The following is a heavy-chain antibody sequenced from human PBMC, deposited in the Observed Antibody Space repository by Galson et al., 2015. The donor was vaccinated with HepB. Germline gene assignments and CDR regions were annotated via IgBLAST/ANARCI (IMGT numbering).Heavy chain of an antibody. V-gene: IGHV4-61*08. CDR1: GGPVLSGANY. CDR2: ISNRGST. J-gene: IGHJ6*02. Sequence: ETLSLTCIVSGGPVLSGANYWSWIRQPPGKRLEWIGYISNRGSTSYNPSLKSRVTISLDTSKNQFSLKVTSVTAADTAVYYCARDRSNYDIMTGRNYYYFGMDVWGQGTTVIVSS. D-gene: IGHD3-9*01. CDR3: ARDRSNYDIMTGRNYYYFGMDV.